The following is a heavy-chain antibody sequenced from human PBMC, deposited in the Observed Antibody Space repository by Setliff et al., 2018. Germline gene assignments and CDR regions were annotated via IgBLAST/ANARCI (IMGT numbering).Heavy chain of an antibody. J-gene: IGHJ4*02. CDR1: GFTFSSDP. CDR2: ISRSSTYI. V-gene: IGHV3-21*01. D-gene: IGHD3-10*01. Sequence: GGSLRLSCAASGFTFSSDPMNWVRQAPGKGLEWVSSISRSSTYIYYADSMKGRFTISRDNAKNSLYLQMNSLRVEDTAVYYCARGTSYGSRSDYLDAWGQGTLVTVSS. CDR3: ARGTSYGSRSDYLDA.